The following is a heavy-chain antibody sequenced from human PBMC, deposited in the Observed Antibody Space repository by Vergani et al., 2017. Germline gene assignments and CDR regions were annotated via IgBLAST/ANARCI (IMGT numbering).Heavy chain of an antibody. CDR2: ISGSGGST. CDR1: GFTFSSYA. D-gene: IGHD6-19*01. V-gene: IGHV3-23*01. J-gene: IGHJ6*02. CDR3: TRLTAVGAPPVAEYYYYGMDV. Sequence: EVQLLESGGGLVQPGGSLRLSCAASGFTFSSYAMSWVRQAPGKGLEWVSAISGSGGSTYYADSVKGRFTISRDDSKNTAYLQMNSLKTEDTAVYYCTRLTAVGAPPVAEYYYYGMDVWGQGTTVTVSS.